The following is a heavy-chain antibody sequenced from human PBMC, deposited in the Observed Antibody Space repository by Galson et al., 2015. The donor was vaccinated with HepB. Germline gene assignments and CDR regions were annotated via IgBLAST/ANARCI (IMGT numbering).Heavy chain of an antibody. CDR1: GFTFSSYG. D-gene: IGHD3-16*01. CDR2: ITYDGSNK. V-gene: IGHV3-30*18. J-gene: IGHJ4*02. CDR3: AKDGGNFDY. Sequence: SVRVSCEASGFTFSSYGMHWVRQAPGKGLEWVAVITYDGSNKYYADYVKDRFTISRDNSKDTLYLQMSSLRSEDTAVYYCAKDGGNFDYWGQGTLVTVSS.